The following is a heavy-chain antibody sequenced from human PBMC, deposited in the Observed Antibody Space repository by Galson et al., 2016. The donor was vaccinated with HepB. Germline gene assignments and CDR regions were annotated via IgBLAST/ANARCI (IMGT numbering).Heavy chain of an antibody. J-gene: IGHJ4*02. D-gene: IGHD3-22*01. CDR3: AKIPPYYYYDISAYFPVPVDY. Sequence: SLRLSCAASGFTFSNYGMHWVRQAPGKGLEWVALISDDENDKYYADSVKGRFTISRDNSRSTLYLQMNSLRPEDTAVYFCAKIPPYYYYDISAYFPVPVDYWGQGTLVTVSS. CDR2: ISDDENDK. V-gene: IGHV3-30*18. CDR1: GFTFSNYG.